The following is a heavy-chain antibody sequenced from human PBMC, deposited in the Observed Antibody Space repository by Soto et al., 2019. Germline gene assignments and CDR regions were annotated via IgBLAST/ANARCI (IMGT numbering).Heavy chain of an antibody. CDR1: GDTFSSYT. Sequence: QVQLVQSGAEVKKPGSSVKVSCKASGDTFSSYTINWVRQAPGLGLEWMGRIIPVLSMSNSALKFQGRVIMTADKSTSTAYMELSRLTSEDTATYYCARSYGSASQAFDDWGQGVLVTVSS. CDR2: IIPVLSMS. CDR3: ARSYGSASQAFDD. V-gene: IGHV1-69*02. J-gene: IGHJ4*02. D-gene: IGHD3-10*01.